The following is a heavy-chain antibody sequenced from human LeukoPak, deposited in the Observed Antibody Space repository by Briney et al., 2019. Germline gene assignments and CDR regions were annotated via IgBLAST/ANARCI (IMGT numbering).Heavy chain of an antibody. V-gene: IGHV4-34*01. CDR3: Y. CDR1: GGSFSGYY. J-gene: IGHJ4*02. Sequence: ASETLSLTCAVYGGSFSGYYWSWIRQPPGKGLGWIGEINHSGSTNYNPSLKSRVTISVDTSKNQFSLRLNSGAKSGGYGLIDYWGQGTLVTVSS. D-gene: IGHD1-26*01. CDR2: INHSGST.